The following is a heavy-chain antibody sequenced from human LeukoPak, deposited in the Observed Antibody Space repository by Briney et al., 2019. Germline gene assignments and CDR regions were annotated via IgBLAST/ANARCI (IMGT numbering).Heavy chain of an antibody. V-gene: IGHV3-66*01. CDR3: VREHDSSGYYYFDY. Sequence: GGSLRLSCAASGFTVSSNYMSWVRQAPGKGLEWVSVIYSGGSTYYADSVKGRFTISRDNSKNTLYLQMNNLRAEDTAVYYCVREHDSSGYYYFDYWGQGTLVTVSS. CDR1: GFTVSSNY. J-gene: IGHJ4*02. CDR2: IYSGGST. D-gene: IGHD3-22*01.